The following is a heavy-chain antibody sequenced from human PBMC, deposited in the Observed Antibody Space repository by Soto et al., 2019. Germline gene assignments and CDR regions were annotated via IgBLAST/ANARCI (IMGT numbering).Heavy chain of an antibody. CDR1: GGTFSSYS. CDR2: IIPIFGTA. CDR3: ARDDSTLYSSSPFGMDV. Sequence: SVKVSCKPSGGTFSSYSFSWVRQAPGQGLEWMGGIIPIFGTANYAQKFQGRVTITADKSTSTAYMELSSLRSEDTAVYYCARDDSTLYSSSPFGMDVWGQGTTVTVSS. D-gene: IGHD6-13*01. J-gene: IGHJ6*02. V-gene: IGHV1-69*06.